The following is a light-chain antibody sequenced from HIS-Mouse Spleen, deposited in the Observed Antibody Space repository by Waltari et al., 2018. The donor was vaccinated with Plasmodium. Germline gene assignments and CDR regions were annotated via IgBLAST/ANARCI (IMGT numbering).Light chain of an antibody. CDR1: QDISNY. V-gene: IGKV1-33*01. Sequence: IQMTQSPSSLSASVGDRATITCQASQDISNYLNWYQQKPGKAPKHLIYDASNLETGVPSRFSGSGSGTDFTFTISSLQPEDIATYYCQQYDNLPPLFTFGPGTKVDIK. J-gene: IGKJ3*01. CDR3: QQYDNLPPLFT. CDR2: DAS.